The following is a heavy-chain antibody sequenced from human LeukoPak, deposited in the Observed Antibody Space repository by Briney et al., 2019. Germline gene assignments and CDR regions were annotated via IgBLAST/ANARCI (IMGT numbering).Heavy chain of an antibody. J-gene: IGHJ3*02. CDR1: GYTLTELS. CDR2: FDPEDGET. Sequence: APVKVSCKVSGYTLTELSMHWVRQAPGKGLEWMGGFDPEDGETIYAQKFQGRVTMTEDTSTDTAYMELSSLRSEDTAVYYCATDGPYSSGWYYTRKDAFDIWGQGTMVTVSS. CDR3: ATDGPYSSGWYYTRKDAFDI. D-gene: IGHD6-19*01. V-gene: IGHV1-24*01.